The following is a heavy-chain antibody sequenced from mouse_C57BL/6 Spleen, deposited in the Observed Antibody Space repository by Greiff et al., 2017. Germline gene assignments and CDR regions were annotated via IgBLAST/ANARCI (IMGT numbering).Heavy chain of an antibody. CDR2: IYPGDGDT. CDR3: ARGKGTYYAMDY. D-gene: IGHD3-3*01. CDR1: GYAFSSSW. Sequence: QVQLQQSGPELVKPGASVKISCKASGYAFSSSWMNWVKQRPGKGLEWIGRIYPGDGDTNYNGKFKGKATLTADKSSSTAYMQLSSPTSEDSAVYFCARGKGTYYAMDYWGQGTSVTVSS. J-gene: IGHJ4*01. V-gene: IGHV1-82*01.